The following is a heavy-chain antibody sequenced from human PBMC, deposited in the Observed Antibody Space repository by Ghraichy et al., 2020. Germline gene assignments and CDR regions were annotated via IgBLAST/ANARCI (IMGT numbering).Heavy chain of an antibody. D-gene: IGHD6-6*01. CDR2: IYYSGST. CDR3: ARDQENSSSSESFSYYYYMDV. CDR1: GGSISSSSYY. Sequence: SETLSLTCTVSGGSISSSSYYWGWIRQPPGKGLEWIGSIYYSGSTYYNPSLKSRVTISVDTSKNQFSLKLSSVTAADTAVYYCARDQENSSSSESFSYYYYMDVWVKGTTVTVSS. J-gene: IGHJ6*03. V-gene: IGHV4-39*07.